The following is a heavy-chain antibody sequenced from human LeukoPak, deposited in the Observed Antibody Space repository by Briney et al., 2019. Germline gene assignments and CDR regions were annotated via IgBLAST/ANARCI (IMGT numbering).Heavy chain of an antibody. D-gene: IGHD3-9*01. Sequence: GGSLRPSCAASGFTFSSYSMNWVRQAPGKGLEWVSYISSSSSTIYYADSVKGRFTISRDNAKNSLYLQMNSLRDKDTAVYYCARTRYFDRPRGSSLDYWGQGTLVTVSS. CDR3: ARTRYFDRPRGSSLDY. V-gene: IGHV3-48*02. CDR2: ISSSSSTI. CDR1: GFTFSSYS. J-gene: IGHJ4*02.